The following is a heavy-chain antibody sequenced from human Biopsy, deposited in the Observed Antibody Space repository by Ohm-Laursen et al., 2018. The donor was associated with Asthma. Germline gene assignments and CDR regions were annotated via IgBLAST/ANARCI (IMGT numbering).Heavy chain of an antibody. CDR2: LSYNGNNK. J-gene: IGHJ4*02. CDR3: ARGDWYGSASNGY. Sequence: SSLRLSCSAPGFILSNYDMHWVRQAPGKGLEWVAVLSYNGNNKYYADSVRGRFTISRDNSENTLYLQMNSLRVEDTAVYYCARGDWYGSASNGYWGQGTLVTVSA. D-gene: IGHD6-6*01. V-gene: IGHV3-30*03. CDR1: GFILSNYD.